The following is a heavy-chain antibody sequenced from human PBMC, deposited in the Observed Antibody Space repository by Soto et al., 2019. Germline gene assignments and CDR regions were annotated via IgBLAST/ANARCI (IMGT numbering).Heavy chain of an antibody. CDR1: GFIFKMYW. CDR2: IYNDGTYS. Sequence: GGSLRLSCAASGFIFKMYWMHWVRQSPGKGLVWISRIYNDGTYSDYADSVRGRFTISRDNVNDTLYLQMNNLRAEGSGLYYCTRGPRPISTGKGAYSGQVTKGTVSS. V-gene: IGHV3-74*01. CDR3: TRGPRPISTGKGAY. D-gene: IGHD3-9*01. J-gene: IGHJ4*02.